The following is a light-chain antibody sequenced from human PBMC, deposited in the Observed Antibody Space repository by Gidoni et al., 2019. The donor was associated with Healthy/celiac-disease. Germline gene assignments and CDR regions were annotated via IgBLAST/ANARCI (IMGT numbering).Light chain of an antibody. J-gene: IGKJ5*01. V-gene: IGKV3-20*01. CDR1: QSVSSSY. Sequence: EIVLTQSPGTLSLSPGERATLSCRASQSVSSSYLAWYQQKPGPAPRLLIYGASSRATGIPDRFSGSGSGTDFTLTISRLEPEDFAVYYCQQYGSAFGQGTRLEIK. CDR3: QQYGSA. CDR2: GAS.